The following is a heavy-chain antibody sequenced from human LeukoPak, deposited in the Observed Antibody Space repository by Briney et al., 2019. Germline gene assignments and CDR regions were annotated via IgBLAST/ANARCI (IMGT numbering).Heavy chain of an antibody. CDR3: ARSFSSSPVLYDY. J-gene: IGHJ4*02. CDR2: ISYDGSNK. V-gene: IGHV3-30-3*01. CDR1: GFTFSSYA. D-gene: IGHD6-13*01. Sequence: GGSLRLSCAASGFTFSSYAMHWVRQAPGRGLEWVAVISYDGSNKYYADSVKGRFTISRDNSKNTLYLQMNRLSAEDTAVYSCARSFSSSPVLYDYWGQGTLVTVSS.